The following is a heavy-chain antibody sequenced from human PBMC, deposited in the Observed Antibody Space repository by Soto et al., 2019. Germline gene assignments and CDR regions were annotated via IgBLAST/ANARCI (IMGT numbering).Heavy chain of an antibody. CDR3: ARSSTTATADY. CDR2: MNPNSGNT. J-gene: IGHJ4*02. CDR1: GYTFTSYD. D-gene: IGHD4-17*01. V-gene: IGHV1-8*01. Sequence: ASVKVSCKASGYTFTSYDINWGRQATGQGLEWMGWMNPNSGNTGYAQNFQGRVTMIRNTSISTAYMELSSLGFEDTAVYYCARSSTTATADYWGQGTLVTVSS.